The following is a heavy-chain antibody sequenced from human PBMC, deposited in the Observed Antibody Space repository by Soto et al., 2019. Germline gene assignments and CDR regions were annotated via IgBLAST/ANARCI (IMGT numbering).Heavy chain of an antibody. CDR3: AKARTDQSGTYFPFDY. V-gene: IGHV3-23*01. CDR2: ISGGGGTT. Sequence: SGGSLRLSCAASGFTFSNFAMSWVRQAPGKGLEWVSVISGGGGTTYYADSVKGRFTISRDNSKNTLYLQMNSLRAEDTAVYYCAKARTDQSGTYFPFDYWGQGTQVTVSS. D-gene: IGHD1-26*01. CDR1: GFTFSNFA. J-gene: IGHJ4*02.